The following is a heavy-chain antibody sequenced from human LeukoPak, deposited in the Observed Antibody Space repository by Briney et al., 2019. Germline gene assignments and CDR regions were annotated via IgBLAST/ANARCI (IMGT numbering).Heavy chain of an antibody. CDR1: GGSISSYY. Sequence: PSETLSLTCTVSGGSISSYYWSWIRQPPGKGLEWIGEINRSGSTNCNPSLKSRVTISVDTSKNQFSLKLSSVTAADTAVYYCARDNIVVVPAARAYYYYYMDVWGKGTTVTVSS. J-gene: IGHJ6*03. D-gene: IGHD2-2*01. V-gene: IGHV4-34*01. CDR2: INRSGST. CDR3: ARDNIVVVPAARAYYYYYMDV.